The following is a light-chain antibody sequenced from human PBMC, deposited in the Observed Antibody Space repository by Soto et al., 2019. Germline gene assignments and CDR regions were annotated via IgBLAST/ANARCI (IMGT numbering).Light chain of an antibody. CDR3: QQYNSMLS. CDR1: HDVSRN. V-gene: IGKV1-33*01. Sequence: DIQMTQSPSSLSASVGDRVTIACQSSHDVSRNLNWFQQKPGEAPKLLIYDASNLERGVPSRFSGSGSGTDFTLTISSLQPEDVATYYCQQYNSMLSFGGGTE. J-gene: IGKJ4*01. CDR2: DAS.